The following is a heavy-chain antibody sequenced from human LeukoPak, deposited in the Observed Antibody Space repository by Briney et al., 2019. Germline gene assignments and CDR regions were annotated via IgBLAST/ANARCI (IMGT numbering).Heavy chain of an antibody. Sequence: PRGSLTPSRSPAAFTVNSTCIGCDRQAPGKGLEWVSVIYSGGSTYYADSVKGRFTISRDNSKNTLYLQMNSLRAEDTAVYYCAKYSYDNSSYEHDAFDIWGQGTMVTVSS. V-gene: IGHV3-53*01. CDR2: IYSGGST. J-gene: IGHJ3*02. CDR1: AFTVNSTC. CDR3: AKYSYDNSSYEHDAFDI. D-gene: IGHD3-22*01.